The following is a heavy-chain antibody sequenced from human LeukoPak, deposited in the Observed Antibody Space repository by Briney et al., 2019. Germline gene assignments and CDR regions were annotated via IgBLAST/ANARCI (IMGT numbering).Heavy chain of an antibody. V-gene: IGHV4-39*07. CDR3: ARDSYYYDSSGYYPGDAFDI. D-gene: IGHD3-22*01. CDR2: IYYSGST. Sequence: SETLSLTCTVSAGSISSGSYYWGWIRQPPGKGLEWIGSIYYSGSTYYNPSLKSRVTISVDTSKNQFSLKLSSVTAADTAVYYCARDSYYYDSSGYYPGDAFDIWGQGTMVTVSS. J-gene: IGHJ3*02. CDR1: AGSISSGSYY.